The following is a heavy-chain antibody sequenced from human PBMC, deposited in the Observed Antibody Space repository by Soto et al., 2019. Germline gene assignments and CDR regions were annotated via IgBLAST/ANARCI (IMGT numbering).Heavy chain of an antibody. CDR3: GRAQRHVDSSPNWFDP. J-gene: IGHJ5*02. V-gene: IGHV1-8*01. CDR1: GYTFTSYD. D-gene: IGHD6-13*01. CDR2: INPDSGNT. Sequence: ASVKVSCKASGYTFTSYDINWVRQASGQGLEWMGWINPDSGNTGYTQKFQDRLTMTRDTSINTAYMELSSLRSEDTAVYYCGRAQRHVDSSPNWFDPWGQGTLVTVSS.